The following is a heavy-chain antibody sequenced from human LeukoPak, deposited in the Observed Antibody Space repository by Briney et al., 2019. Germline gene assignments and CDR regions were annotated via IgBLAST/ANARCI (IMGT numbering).Heavy chain of an antibody. J-gene: IGHJ4*02. V-gene: IGHV1-8*01. D-gene: IGHD1-26*01. CDR2: MNRDSGNT. CDR3: ARERDSWDLLNW. CDR1: RHTFTSYD. Sequence: ASGKVSCKAVRHTFTSYDTNWVRQSTGQGREWLGWMNRDSGNTGYAQKFQGRVTMTRNDSISTAYMELSGLKSEDTAVYYCARERDSWDLLNWGAQGTLVTVSS.